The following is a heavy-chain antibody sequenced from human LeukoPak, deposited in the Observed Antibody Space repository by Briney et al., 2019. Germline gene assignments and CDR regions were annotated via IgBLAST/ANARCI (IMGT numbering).Heavy chain of an antibody. CDR2: ISSSSYI. D-gene: IGHD3-22*01. J-gene: IGHJ4*02. Sequence: GGSLRLSCAASGFTFSTYSMNWVRQAPGKGLEWVSSISSSSYIYYADSVKGRFTISRDNAKNSLYLQMNSLRAEDTAVYYCAKGKYYYDSSGYFYYWGQGTLVTVSS. CDR3: AKGKYYYDSSGYFYY. V-gene: IGHV3-21*01. CDR1: GFTFSTYS.